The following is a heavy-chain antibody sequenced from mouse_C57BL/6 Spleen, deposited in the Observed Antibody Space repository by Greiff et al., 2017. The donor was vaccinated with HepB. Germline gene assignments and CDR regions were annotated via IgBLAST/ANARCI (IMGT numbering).Heavy chain of an antibody. CDR3: ARRDYGSSFDY. V-gene: IGHV5-9*01. D-gene: IGHD1-1*01. J-gene: IGHJ2*01. CDR1: GFTFSSYT. CDR2: ISGGGGNT. Sequence: EVQRVESGGGLVKPGGSLKLSCAASGFTFSSYTMSWVRQTPEKRLEWVATISGGGGNTYYPDSVKGRFTISRDNAKNTLYLQMSSLRSEDTALYYCARRDYGSSFDYWGQGTTLTVSS.